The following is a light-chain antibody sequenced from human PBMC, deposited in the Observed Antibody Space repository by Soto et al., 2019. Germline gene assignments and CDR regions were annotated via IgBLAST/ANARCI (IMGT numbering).Light chain of an antibody. J-gene: IGLJ3*02. CDR3: QVWDSGSDHPV. CDR1: NIGSKS. V-gene: IGLV3-21*01. CDR2: YDS. Sequence: SYELTQPPSVSVAPGKTARIAWGGNNIGSKSVHWYQQKPGQAPVLVIYYDSDRPSGIPERFSGSNSGNTATLTISRVEAGDEADYYCQVWDSGSDHPVFGGGTKLTVL.